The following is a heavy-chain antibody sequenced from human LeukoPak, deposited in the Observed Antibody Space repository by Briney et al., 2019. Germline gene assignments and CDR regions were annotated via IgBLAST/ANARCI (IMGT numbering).Heavy chain of an antibody. CDR1: GYTFASYD. CDR2: MNPNSGNT. V-gene: IGHV1-8*01. D-gene: IGHD2-2*01. J-gene: IGHJ5*02. CDR3: ARGLHCTNTCCRQGEWFDP. Sequence: ASVKVSCKASGYTFASYDINWVRQATGQGLEWMGWMNPNSGNTGYAQKFQGRVTMTRNTSIATAYMELTSLRSEDTAMYYCARGLHCTNTCCRQGEWFDPWGQGALVTVSS.